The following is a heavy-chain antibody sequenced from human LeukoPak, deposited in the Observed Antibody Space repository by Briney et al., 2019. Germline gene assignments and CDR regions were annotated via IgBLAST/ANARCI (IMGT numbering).Heavy chain of an antibody. CDR2: INPNNGGT. CDR1: GYTFTGYY. CDR3: AADSSGWSDDSLDI. D-gene: IGHD6-19*01. V-gene: IGHV1-2*02. J-gene: IGHJ3*02. Sequence: ASVKVSCKASGYTFTGYYMHWVRQAPGQGLEWMGWINPNNGGTNYAQKFQGRVTMTRDTSIDTAYMELNSLRSDDTAVFYCAADSSGWSDDSLDIWGQGTMLTVSS.